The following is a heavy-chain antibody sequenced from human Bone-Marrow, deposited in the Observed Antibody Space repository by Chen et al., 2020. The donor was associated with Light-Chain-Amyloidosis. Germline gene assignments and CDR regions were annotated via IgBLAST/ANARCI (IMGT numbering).Heavy chain of an antibody. Sequence: EVQLVESGGGLVQPGGSLRLSCAASGFTFSTYAMHWVRQAPGKGLEYVSAITDNGGTKNYANSWKGRFTISRANSKNTLYLKMASRGVEDMAGYYWARVTLGTDWYFDLWARGTLVTFSS. CDR1: GFTFSTYA. CDR3: ARVTLGTDWYFDL. V-gene: IGHV3-64*01. D-gene: IGHD5-18*01. J-gene: IGHJ2*01. CDR2: ITDNGGTK.